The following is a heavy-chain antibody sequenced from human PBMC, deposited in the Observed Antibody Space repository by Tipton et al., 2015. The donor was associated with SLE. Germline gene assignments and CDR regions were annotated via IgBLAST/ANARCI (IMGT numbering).Heavy chain of an antibody. Sequence: TLSLTCTVSVGSISRGSYFWSWFRQPAGKGLAWIGHIYTSGSTNYNPSLTSRVTISVDTSTNQYSLRMTSVTAADTAVYYCARQLTSGYYYEFGYWGQGMLVTVSS. CDR3: ARQLTSGYYYEFGY. D-gene: IGHD3-22*01. CDR2: IYTSGST. V-gene: IGHV4-61*09. J-gene: IGHJ4*02. CDR1: VGSISRGSYF.